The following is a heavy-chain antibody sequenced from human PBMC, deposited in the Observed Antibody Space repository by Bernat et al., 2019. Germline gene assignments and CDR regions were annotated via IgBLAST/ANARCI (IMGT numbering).Heavy chain of an antibody. CDR2: IFYSGST. D-gene: IGHD7-27*01. CDR1: GASISSMSYY. CDR3: ARHYGEDGSVS. V-gene: IGHV4-39*01. J-gene: IGHJ5*02. Sequence: QLQLRESGPGLVTPSETLSLTCTVSGASISSMSYYWGWIRQPPGRGLEWIGTIFYSGSTFYNPSLKSRVTISVDTSKNQFSLKLNSVTAADTSVYYCARHYGEDGSVSWGQGTLVTVSS.